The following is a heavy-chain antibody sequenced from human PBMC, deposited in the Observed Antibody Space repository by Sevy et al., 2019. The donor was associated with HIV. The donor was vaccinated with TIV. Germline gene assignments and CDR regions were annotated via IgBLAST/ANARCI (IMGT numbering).Heavy chain of an antibody. J-gene: IGHJ5*02. CDR1: GYTFTGYY. CDR3: ARGAGYYDILTGYYSPIRMDWFDP. V-gene: IGHV1-2*02. Sequence: GESLKISCKASGYTFTGYYMHWVRQAPGQGLEWMGWINPNSGGTNYAQKFQGRVTMTRDTSISTAYMELSRLRSDDTAVYYCARGAGYYDILTGYYSPIRMDWFDPWGQGTLVTVSS. CDR2: INPNSGGT. D-gene: IGHD3-9*01.